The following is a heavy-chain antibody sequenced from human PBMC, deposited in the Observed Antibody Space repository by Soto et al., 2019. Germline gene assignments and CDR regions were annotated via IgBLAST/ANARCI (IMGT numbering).Heavy chain of an antibody. D-gene: IGHD3-9*01. CDR2: IWNDGSNK. Sequence: VQLLESGGGLIQPGGSLRLSCAASGFTFSGYDMHWVRQAPGKGLEWVAVIWNDGSNKYYAGSVKGRFTISRDNSKNTLYLQTNSLRAEDTAAYYCAREKRYDILTGYSTKQYYYGMDVWGQGTTVTVSS. V-gene: IGHV3-33*01. CDR3: AREKRYDILTGYSTKQYYYGMDV. CDR1: GFTFSGYD. J-gene: IGHJ6*02.